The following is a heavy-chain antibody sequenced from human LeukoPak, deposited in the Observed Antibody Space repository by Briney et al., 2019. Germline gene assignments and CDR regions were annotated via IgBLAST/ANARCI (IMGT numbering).Heavy chain of an antibody. D-gene: IGHD6-19*01. J-gene: IGHJ4*02. CDR1: GFTFHDYA. CDR2: IGGDGGSA. CDR3: VRDGSGWRD. V-gene: IGHV3-43*02. Sequence: GSLRLSCAASGFTFHDYAMHWVRQAPGKGLEWVCLIGGDGGSAYYADSVKGRFTISRDNSKTSLFLEMNSLRTEDTALYYCVRDGSGWRDWGQGTLVTVSS.